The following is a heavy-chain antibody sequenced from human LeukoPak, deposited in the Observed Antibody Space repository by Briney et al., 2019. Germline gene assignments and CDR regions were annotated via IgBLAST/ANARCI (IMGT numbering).Heavy chain of an antibody. CDR2: IKSKTDGGTT. V-gene: IGHV3-15*01. Sequence: GGSLRLSCAVSGFTFSDAWMSWVRQAPGKGLEWVGRIKSKTDGGTTDYAAPVKGRFTISRDDSKNTLYLQMNSLKTEDTAVYYCTTAQGGLGAFDIWGQGTMVTVSS. CDR3: TTAQGGLGAFDI. CDR1: GFTFSDAW. J-gene: IGHJ3*02. D-gene: IGHD7-27*01.